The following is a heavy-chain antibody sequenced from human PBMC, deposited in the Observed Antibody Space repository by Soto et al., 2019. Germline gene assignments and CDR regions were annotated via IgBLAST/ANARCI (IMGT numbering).Heavy chain of an antibody. CDR2: ISDDGNNK. Sequence: QVHLVESGGGVVQPGRSLRLSCAASGFTFSRYTMHWVRQAPGTGLEWVAFISDDGNNKYYADSLKGRFTISRDNSRNTLYLQMNSLRAEDTAVYYCARESNYYDTRGESTYYFDYWGQGTLVTVSS. J-gene: IGHJ4*02. V-gene: IGHV3-30-3*01. D-gene: IGHD3-22*01. CDR1: GFTFSRYT. CDR3: ARESNYYDTRGESTYYFDY.